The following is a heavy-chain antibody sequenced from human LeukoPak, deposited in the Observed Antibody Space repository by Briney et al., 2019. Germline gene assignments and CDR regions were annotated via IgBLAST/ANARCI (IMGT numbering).Heavy chain of an antibody. D-gene: IGHD4-11*01. CDR2: IYYSGST. Sequence: SETLSLTCTVSGGSISSYYWSWIRQPPGKGLEWIGYIYYSGSTNYNPSLKSRVTISVDTSKNQFSLKLSSVTAADTAVYYCARALGYSNWLGYWGQGTLVTVSS. J-gene: IGHJ4*02. V-gene: IGHV4-59*01. CDR1: GGSISSYY. CDR3: ARALGYSNWLGY.